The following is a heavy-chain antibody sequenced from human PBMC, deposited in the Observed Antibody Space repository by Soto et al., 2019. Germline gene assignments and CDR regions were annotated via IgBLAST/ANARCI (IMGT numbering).Heavy chain of an antibody. CDR3: AKHGTVHGRYMDV. CDR2: ISGSGGST. V-gene: IGHV3-23*01. J-gene: IGHJ6*03. D-gene: IGHD3-10*01. Sequence: GGSLRLSCAASGFIFSSYVMTWVRQAPGKGLEWVSYISGSGGSTYYADSVKGRFTISRDSSKNTLYLQMNSLRAEDTAVYYCAKHGTVHGRYMDVWGHGTTVPVSS. CDR1: GFIFSSYV.